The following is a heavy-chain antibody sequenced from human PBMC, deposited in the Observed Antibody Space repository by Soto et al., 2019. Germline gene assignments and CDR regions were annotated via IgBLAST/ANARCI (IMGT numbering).Heavy chain of an antibody. V-gene: IGHV3-23*01. CDR2: ISGSGGNT. Sequence: PGGSLRLSCAASGFTFSSYAMIWVRQAPGRWLEWVSAISGSGGNTFYADSVKGRFTISRDNSRNTLYLQMNSLRAEDTAVYYCAKALSSFYFDYWGQGTLVNVSS. D-gene: IGHD3-16*01. CDR1: GFTFSSYA. CDR3: AKALSSFYFDY. J-gene: IGHJ4*02.